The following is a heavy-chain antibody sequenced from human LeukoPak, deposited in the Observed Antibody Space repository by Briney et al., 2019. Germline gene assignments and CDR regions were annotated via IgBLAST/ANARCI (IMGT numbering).Heavy chain of an antibody. V-gene: IGHV1-18*01. CDR2: ISGFNGAT. J-gene: IGHJ5*02. CDR1: GYTFTSYA. CDR3: ARALPGAATAHNWFDP. Sequence: GASVKVSCKASGYTFTSYAISWVRQAPGQGLEWMGWISGFNGATNYAQKFQGRVTMTLDTSTNTTYMYLRTVTPDDTAIYYCARALPGAATAHNWFDPWGQGTLVTVSS. D-gene: IGHD1-1*01.